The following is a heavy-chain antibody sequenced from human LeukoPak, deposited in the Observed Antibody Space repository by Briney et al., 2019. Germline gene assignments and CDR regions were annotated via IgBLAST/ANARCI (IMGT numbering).Heavy chain of an antibody. CDR1: GGPISSYY. CDR3: ARSYCGGGSCGAFDI. V-gene: IGHV4-59*01. Sequence: EPSETLSLTCTVSGGPISSYYWSWIRQPPGKGLEWIGYIYYSGNTNYNPSLKSRVTISVDTSKNQFSLRLSSVTAADTAVYYCARSYCGGGSCGAFDIWGQGTMVTVSS. D-gene: IGHD2-15*01. J-gene: IGHJ3*02. CDR2: IYYSGNT.